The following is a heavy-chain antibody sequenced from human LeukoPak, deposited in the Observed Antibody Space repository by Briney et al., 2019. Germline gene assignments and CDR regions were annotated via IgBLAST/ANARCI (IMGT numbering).Heavy chain of an antibody. CDR3: ARVFGLGPTDGRGFDS. D-gene: IGHD3-3*01. J-gene: IGHJ4*02. V-gene: IGHV1-69*04. Sequence: SVKVSCKASGGTFRSSAISWVRQAPGQGLEWMGRIIPILRVPNYAQRFQGRVTISADKSTSTAYMELRSLRSDDTAVYYCARVFGLGPTDGRGFDSWAQGTLVTVTS. CDR2: IIPILRVP. CDR1: GGTFRSSA.